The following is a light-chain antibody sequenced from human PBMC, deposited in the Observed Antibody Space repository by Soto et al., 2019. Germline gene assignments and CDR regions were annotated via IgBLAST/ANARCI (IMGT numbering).Light chain of an antibody. CDR3: SSYTSSSTPCV. Sequence: QSALTQPASVSGSPGQSITISCTGTSSDVGGYNYVSWYQQHPGKAPKLMIYDVSNRPSWVSNRFSGSKSGNTASLTISGLQAEDEADYYCSSYTSSSTPCVFGTGTKVTVL. CDR2: DVS. V-gene: IGLV2-14*01. CDR1: SSDVGGYNY. J-gene: IGLJ1*01.